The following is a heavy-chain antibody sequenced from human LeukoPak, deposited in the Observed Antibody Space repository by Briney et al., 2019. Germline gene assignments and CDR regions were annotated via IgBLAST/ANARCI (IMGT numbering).Heavy chain of an antibody. CDR3: ARGDRPDYYDSSGYLDY. J-gene: IGHJ4*02. V-gene: IGHV3-30-3*01. CDR2: ISYDGSNK. D-gene: IGHD3-22*01. Sequence: GGSLRLSCAASGFTFSSYAMHWVRQAPGKGLEWVAVISYDGSNKYYADSVKGRFTISRDNSKNTLHLQMNSLRAEDTAVYYCARGDRPDYYDSSGYLDYWGQGTLVTVSS. CDR1: GFTFSSYA.